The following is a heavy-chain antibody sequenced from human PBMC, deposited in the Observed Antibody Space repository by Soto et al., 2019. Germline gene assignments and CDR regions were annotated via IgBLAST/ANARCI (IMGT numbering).Heavy chain of an antibody. D-gene: IGHD3-3*01. CDR3: ARVYDFWSGYQTPFDY. J-gene: IGHJ4*02. CDR1: GYTFTSYG. CDR2: ISVYNGNT. V-gene: IGHV1-18*01. Sequence: QVQLVQSGAEVTEPGASVKVSCKASGYTFTSYGISWVRQAPGQGPEWMGWISVYNGNTKYAEKLQGRVTLTTDTSTSTAYMELRSVRSDDTAVYYCARVYDFWSGYQTPFDYWGQGTLVTVSA.